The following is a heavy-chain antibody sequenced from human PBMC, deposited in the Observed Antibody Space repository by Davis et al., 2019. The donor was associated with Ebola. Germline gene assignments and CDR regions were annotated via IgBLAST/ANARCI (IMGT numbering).Heavy chain of an antibody. D-gene: IGHD1-26*01. J-gene: IGHJ5*02. V-gene: IGHV1-2*04. CDR1: GYTFTSYG. CDR2: INPNSGGT. CDR3: GRVGGGAGP. Sequence: ASVKVSCKASGYTFTSYGISWVRQAPGQGLEWMGWINPNSGGTNYAQKFQGWVTMTRDTSISPAYMELSRLRSDDTAVYYCGRVGGGAGPWGQGTLVTVSS.